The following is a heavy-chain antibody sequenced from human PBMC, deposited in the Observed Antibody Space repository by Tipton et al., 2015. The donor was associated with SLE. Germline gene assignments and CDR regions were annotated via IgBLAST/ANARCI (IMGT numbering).Heavy chain of an antibody. J-gene: IGHJ4*02. Sequence: LRLSCTVSGFSFTSHYWSWIRKPPGKGLEWIGYIFYTGSTTYNPSLKSRVTISIDTSKNQFSLKLRSVTAADTAVYYCARVAAGTGDDYWGQGTLVTVSS. V-gene: IGHV4-59*11. CDR3: ARVAAGTGDDY. D-gene: IGHD6-19*01. CDR2: IFYTGST. CDR1: GFSFTSHY.